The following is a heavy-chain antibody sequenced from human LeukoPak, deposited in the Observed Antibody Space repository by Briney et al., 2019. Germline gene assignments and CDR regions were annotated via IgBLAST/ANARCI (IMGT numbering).Heavy chain of an antibody. CDR2: IYPRDSDT. V-gene: IGHV5-51*01. Sequence: GESLKISSKGSGYTFSNYWIGWVRQMPGKGLESVGIIYPRDSDTRYSPSFEGQVTISADKSISTAYLQWNSLKASDTGMYYCARLDCSSDRCGRDDDAFDVWGQGTMVTVSS. CDR1: GYTFSNYW. CDR3: ARLDCSSDRCGRDDDAFDV. D-gene: IGHD6-19*01. J-gene: IGHJ3*01.